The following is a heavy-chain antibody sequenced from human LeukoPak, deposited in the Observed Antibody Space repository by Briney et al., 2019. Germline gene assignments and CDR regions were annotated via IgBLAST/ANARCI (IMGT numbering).Heavy chain of an antibody. CDR1: GFTFSSYE. J-gene: IGHJ4*02. Sequence: PGGSLRLSCAASGFTFSSYEMNWVRQAPGKGLEWVSYISNSGSNRYYADSVKGRFTISRDNSKNTLYLQMNSLRAEDTAVYYCANQDSLSYWGQGTLVTVSS. CDR3: ANQDSLSY. D-gene: IGHD2-8*01. CDR2: ISNSGSNR. V-gene: IGHV3-48*03.